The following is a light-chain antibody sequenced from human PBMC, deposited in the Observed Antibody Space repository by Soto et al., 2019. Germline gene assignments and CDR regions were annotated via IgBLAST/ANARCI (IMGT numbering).Light chain of an antibody. V-gene: IGKV1-27*01. J-gene: IGKJ1*01. CDR1: QGISNY. CDR3: QKYNSAPRT. CDR2: AAA. Sequence: DIPMTQSPSSLSASVGDRVSITCRASQGISNYLAWYQQKPGKIPKLLIYAAATLQSGVPSRFSGSGSGTDFTLTISSLQPEDVATYYCQKYNSAPRTFGQGPKVEIK.